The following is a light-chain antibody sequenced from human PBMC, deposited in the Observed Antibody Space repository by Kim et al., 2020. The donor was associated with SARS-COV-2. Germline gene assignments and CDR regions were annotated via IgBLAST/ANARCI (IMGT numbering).Light chain of an antibody. J-gene: IGLJ3*02. Sequence: GQTVTISCSGSSYDVGNKYVFWWQQLPGMAPKLLMYRNNQRPSGVADRFSAARSGTSASLAISGLRSEEEAEYYCAAWDDSLNGGVFGGGTQLTVL. CDR2: RNN. CDR1: SYDVGNKY. CDR3: AAWDDSLNGGV. V-gene: IGLV1-47*01.